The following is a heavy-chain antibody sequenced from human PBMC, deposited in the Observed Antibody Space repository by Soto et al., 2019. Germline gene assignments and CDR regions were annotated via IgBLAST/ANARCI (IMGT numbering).Heavy chain of an antibody. CDR2: IYWDNDK. CDR3: ARAPYYCFAH. D-gene: IGHD3-10*01. Sequence: QITLKESGPTLVKPAQTLTLTCTFSGFSLRTTSMGVAWIRQPPGKALEWLALIYWDNDKRYTPSLKSRLTITEASSKNQAVLTMTNIDPADTATYHSARAPYYCFAHWGQGILVTVSA. CDR1: GFSLRTTSMG. V-gene: IGHV2-5*02. J-gene: IGHJ5*02.